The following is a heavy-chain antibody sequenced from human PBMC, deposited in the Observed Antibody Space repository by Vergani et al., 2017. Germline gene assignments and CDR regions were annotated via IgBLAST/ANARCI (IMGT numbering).Heavy chain of an antibody. CDR3: ASTAGIAMYYFDY. CDR2: IYHSGST. D-gene: IGHD6-13*01. CDR1: GYSISSGYY. J-gene: IGHJ4*02. Sequence: QVQLQESGPGLVKPSETQSLTCAVSGYSISSGYYWGWIRQPPGKGLEWIGSIYHSGSTYYNPSLKSRVTISVDTSKNQFSLKLSSVTAADTAVYYCASTAGIAMYYFDYWGQGTLVTVSS. V-gene: IGHV4-38-2*01.